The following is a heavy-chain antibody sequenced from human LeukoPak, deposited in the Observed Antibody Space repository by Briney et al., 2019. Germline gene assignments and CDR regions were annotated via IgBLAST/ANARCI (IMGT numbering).Heavy chain of an antibody. CDR1: GFTFSTYW. CDR3: AKDPQLYSSGWYFDY. J-gene: IGHJ4*02. V-gene: IGHV3-30*02. D-gene: IGHD6-19*01. CDR2: IRYDGSNK. Sequence: GGSLRLSCAASGFTFSTYWMNWFRQTPGKGLEWVAFIRYDGSNKYYADSVKGRFTISRDNSKNTLYLQMNSLRAEDTAVYYCAKDPQLYSSGWYFDYWGQGTLVTVSS.